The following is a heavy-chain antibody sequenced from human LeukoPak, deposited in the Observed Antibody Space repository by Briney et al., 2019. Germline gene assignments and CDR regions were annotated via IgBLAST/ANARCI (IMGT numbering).Heavy chain of an antibody. CDR3: AKVAHSSSWYPPDV. D-gene: IGHD6-13*01. CDR2: ISGSGGST. CDR1: GFTFSSYA. J-gene: IGHJ6*02. Sequence: GGSLRLSCAASGFTFSSYAMSWVRQAPGKGLEWVSAISGSGGSTYYADSVKGRFTISRDNSKNTLYLRMNSLRAEDTAVYYCAKVAHSSSWYPPDVWGQGTTVTVSS. V-gene: IGHV3-23*01.